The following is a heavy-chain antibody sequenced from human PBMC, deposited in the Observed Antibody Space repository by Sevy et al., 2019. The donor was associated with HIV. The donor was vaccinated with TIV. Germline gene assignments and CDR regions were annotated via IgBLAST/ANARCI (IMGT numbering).Heavy chain of an antibody. CDR2: ISYSGRT. V-gene: IGHV4-31*03. CDR1: GGSISSLNYY. CDR3: ARANAYLASDAFDI. J-gene: IGHJ3*02. Sequence: SETLSLTCTVSGGSISSLNYYWSWIRQHPGKGLEWIGYISYSGRTYYNPSLKSRVTISVDPSKNQFSLKLGSVTAADTAVYYCARANAYLASDAFDIWGQGTLVTVSS. D-gene: IGHD1-26*01.